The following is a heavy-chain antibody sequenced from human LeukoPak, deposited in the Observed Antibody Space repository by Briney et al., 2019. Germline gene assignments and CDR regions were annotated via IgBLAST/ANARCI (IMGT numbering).Heavy chain of an antibody. V-gene: IGHV3-23*01. Sequence: GGSLRLSCAASGLTFSRFAMSGVRQAPGKGLEWVSTISGSGDTTYYADSVKGRFTISRDNLKNTLYVQMNSLRVEDTAVYYCAKGHSAHGTGFDYWGQGTLVIVSS. D-gene: IGHD1-1*01. CDR1: GLTFSRFA. CDR2: ISGSGDTT. J-gene: IGHJ4*02. CDR3: AKGHSAHGTGFDY.